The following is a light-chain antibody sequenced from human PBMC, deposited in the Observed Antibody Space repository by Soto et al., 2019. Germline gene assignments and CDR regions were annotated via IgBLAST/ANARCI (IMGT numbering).Light chain of an antibody. CDR2: AAS. V-gene: IGKV1-39*01. CDR1: QSISNY. Sequence: DIQMTQSPSSLSASVGDRVTITCRASQSISNYLNWYQQKPGQGPKLLIYAASRGQDGVPPRFTGRGSGTRFSLIISGLQPEDSATYYCQQSYGSPPWTFGQGTKVEVK. J-gene: IGKJ1*01. CDR3: QQSYGSPPWT.